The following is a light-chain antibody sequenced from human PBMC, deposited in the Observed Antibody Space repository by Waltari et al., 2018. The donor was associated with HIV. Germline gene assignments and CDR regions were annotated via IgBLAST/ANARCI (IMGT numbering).Light chain of an antibody. CDR3: QSSDSSGNYWA. CDR1: ALTKQY. J-gene: IGLJ3*02. V-gene: IGLV3-25*03. CDR2: KDS. Sequence: SYELTQQPSVSVSPGQTATITCSGDALTKQYGYWYQQKPGQAPGVVLYKDSDRPSGIPARFSCSSSGTTFTLTIIGVQAEDEADYYCQSSDSSGNYWAFGGGTKLTVL.